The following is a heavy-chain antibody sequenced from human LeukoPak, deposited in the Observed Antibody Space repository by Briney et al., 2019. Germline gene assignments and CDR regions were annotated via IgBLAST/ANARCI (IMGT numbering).Heavy chain of an antibody. J-gene: IGHJ4*01. CDR2: NYWDDDK. D-gene: IGHD3-9*01. V-gene: IGHV2-5*02. Sequence: GPTLVNPTQTLTLTCTFSGGVGVGWIRQPPGKALEWLALNYWDDDKRYSPSLRSRLTITKDTSKNQVVLTVTKMDPVDTATYYCAHLDSPGTFDIWGQGTLVTVSS. CDR3: AHLDSPGTFDI. CDR1: GGVG.